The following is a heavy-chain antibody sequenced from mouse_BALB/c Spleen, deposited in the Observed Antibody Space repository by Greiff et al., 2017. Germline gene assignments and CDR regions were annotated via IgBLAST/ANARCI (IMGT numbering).Heavy chain of an antibody. J-gene: IGHJ4*01. V-gene: IGHV3-2*02. CDR2: ISYSGST. CDR1: GYSITSDYA. CDR3: ARSYYGNLYYYAMDY. D-gene: IGHD2-1*01. Sequence: EVKLQESGPGLVKPSQSLSLTCTVTGYSITSDYAWNWIRQFPGNKLEWMGYISYSGSTSYNPSLKSRISITRDTSKNQFFLQLNSVTTEDTATYYCARSYYGNLYYYAMDYWGQGTSVTVSS.